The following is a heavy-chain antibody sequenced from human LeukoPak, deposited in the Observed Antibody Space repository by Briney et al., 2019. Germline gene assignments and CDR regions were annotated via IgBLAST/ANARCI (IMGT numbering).Heavy chain of an antibody. J-gene: IGHJ4*02. D-gene: IGHD6-6*01. CDR2: ISAYNGNT. CDR3: ARGPRIAARSHFDY. V-gene: IGHV1-18*01. CDR1: GYTFTSYG. Sequence: ASVKVSCEASGYTFTSYGISWVRQAPGQGLEWMGWISAYNGNTNYAQKLQGRVTMTTDTSTSTAYMELRSLRSDDTAVYYCARGPRIAARSHFDYWGQGTLVTVSS.